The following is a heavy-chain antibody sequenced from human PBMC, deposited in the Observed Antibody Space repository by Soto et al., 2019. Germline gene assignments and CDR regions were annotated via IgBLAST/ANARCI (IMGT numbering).Heavy chain of an antibody. CDR3: AKDVKGSGSLPSYYYGMDV. CDR1: GFTFSRYA. Sequence: PGGSLRLSCAASGFTFSRYAMSWVRQAPGKGLEWVSAISSTGGSTYYGDSLKGRFTISRDNSKNTLYLQMHSLRAEDMALYYCAKDVKGSGSLPSYYYGMDVWGQGTTVTVSS. D-gene: IGHD3-10*01. J-gene: IGHJ6*02. CDR2: ISSTGGST. V-gene: IGHV3-23*01.